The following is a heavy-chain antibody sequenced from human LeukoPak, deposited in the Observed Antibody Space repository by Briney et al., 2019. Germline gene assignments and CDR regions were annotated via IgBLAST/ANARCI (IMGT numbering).Heavy chain of an antibody. CDR3: AKGYCSSTGCPPGGY. J-gene: IGHJ4*02. CDR1: GFTFDDYA. CDR2: ISWNSGSI. Sequence: GGSLRLSCAASGFTFDDYAMHWVRQAPGKGLEWVSGISWNSGSIGYADSVKGRFTISRDNAKNSLYLQMNSLRAEDTALYYCAKGYCSSTGCPPGGYWGQGTLVTVSS. V-gene: IGHV3-9*01. D-gene: IGHD2-2*01.